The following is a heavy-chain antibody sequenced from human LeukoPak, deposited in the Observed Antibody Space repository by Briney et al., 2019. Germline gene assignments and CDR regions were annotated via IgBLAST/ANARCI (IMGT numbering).Heavy chain of an antibody. Sequence: GGSLRLSCAASGFTFSSYSMNWVRQAPGKGLEWVSGINWNGGSTGYADSVKGRLTISRDNAKNSLYLQMNSLRAEDTALYYCARDIYSYGFRPPYFLDYWGQGTLVTVSS. CDR1: GFTFSSYS. D-gene: IGHD5-18*01. V-gene: IGHV3-20*04. CDR2: INWNGGST. CDR3: ARDIYSYGFRPPYFLDY. J-gene: IGHJ4*02.